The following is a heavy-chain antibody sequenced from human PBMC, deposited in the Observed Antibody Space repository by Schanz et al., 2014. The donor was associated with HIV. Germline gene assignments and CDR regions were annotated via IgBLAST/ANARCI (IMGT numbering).Heavy chain of an antibody. Sequence: EVQLVETGGRLIQPGGSLRLSCAASGFTVSSIYMSWVRQAPGRGLEWVSGISGNGDSTYYADSVKGRFTISRDYSKNTLYLQMNSLRAEDTAVYYCAKVDAAHKHIGAAGDWGQGTLVTVSS. D-gene: IGHD6-13*01. CDR1: GFTVSSIY. CDR2: ISGNGDST. V-gene: IGHV3-53*02. J-gene: IGHJ4*02. CDR3: AKVDAAHKHIGAAGD.